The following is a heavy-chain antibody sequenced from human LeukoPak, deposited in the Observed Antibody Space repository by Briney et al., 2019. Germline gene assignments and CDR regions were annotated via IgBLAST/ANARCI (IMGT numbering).Heavy chain of an antibody. V-gene: IGHV1-46*01. CDR1: GYTFTSNY. CDR2: ISPSGGST. J-gene: IGHJ5*02. Sequence: ASVKVSCKAFGYTFTSNYMHWVRQAPGQGPEWMGVISPSGGSTTYAQKFQGRVTLTRDMSTSTDYLELSSLRSEDTSVYYWARDNSVRDERWWFNPWGQGTLVTVSS. CDR3: ARDNSVRDERWWFNP. D-gene: IGHD5-24*01.